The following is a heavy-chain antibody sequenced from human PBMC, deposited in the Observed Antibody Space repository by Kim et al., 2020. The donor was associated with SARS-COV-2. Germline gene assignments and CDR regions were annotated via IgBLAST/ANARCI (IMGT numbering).Heavy chain of an antibody. J-gene: IGHJ5*02. V-gene: IGHV1-18*01. Sequence: ASVKVSCKASGYTFTSYGISWVRQAPGQGLEWMGWISAYNGNTNYEQKLQGRVTMTTDTSTSTAYMELRSLRSDDTAVYYCARDQGPYCSGGSCYSGFDPWGQGTLVTVSS. CDR2: ISAYNGNT. CDR1: GYTFTSYG. D-gene: IGHD2-15*01. CDR3: ARDQGPYCSGGSCYSGFDP.